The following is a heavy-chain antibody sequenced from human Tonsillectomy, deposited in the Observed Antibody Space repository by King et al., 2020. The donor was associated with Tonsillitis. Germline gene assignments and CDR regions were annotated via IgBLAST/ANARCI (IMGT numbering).Heavy chain of an antibody. V-gene: IGHV1-2*02. CDR1: GYTFTDYY. CDR2: INPDSGYT. Sequence: QLVQSGPEVTKPGASVQVSCKDSGYTFTDYYIHWVRPAPGQGLEWMGWINPDSGYTKYAQKFQGRAIMTRDTSIITAYMELGSLSSDDTAVYYCGRSAKYSSSWYYFWGQGALVTVSS. D-gene: IGHD6-13*01. CDR3: GRSAKYSSSWYYF. J-gene: IGHJ4*02.